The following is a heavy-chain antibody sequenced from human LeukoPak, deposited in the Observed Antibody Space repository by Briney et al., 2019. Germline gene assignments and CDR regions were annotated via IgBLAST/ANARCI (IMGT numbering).Heavy chain of an antibody. Sequence: SETLSLTCTVSGDSLASSTYYLAWIRQPPGTGLEWIGSIYYNGNTYYNPSLESRLAIFVDTSKNQFSLKLSSVTAPDTAVYYCARHFGDYASLLAWGQGSLVTVSS. CDR1: GDSLASSTYY. J-gene: IGHJ5*02. CDR3: ARHFGDYASLLA. V-gene: IGHV4-39*01. D-gene: IGHD4-17*01. CDR2: IYYNGNT.